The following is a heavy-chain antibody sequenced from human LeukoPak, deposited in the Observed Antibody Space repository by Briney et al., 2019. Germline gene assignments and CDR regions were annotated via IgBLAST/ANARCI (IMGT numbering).Heavy chain of an antibody. V-gene: IGHV3-9*03. D-gene: IGHD6-13*01. CDR2: ISWNSGSI. J-gene: IGHJ3*02. CDR1: GFTFDDYA. Sequence: PPGRSLRLSCAASGFTFDDYAMHWVRQAPGKGLERVSGISWNSGSIGYADSVKGRFTISRDNAKNSLYLQMNSLRAEDMALYYCAKGKGQQLVKGAFDIWGQGTMVTVSS. CDR3: AKGKGQQLVKGAFDI.